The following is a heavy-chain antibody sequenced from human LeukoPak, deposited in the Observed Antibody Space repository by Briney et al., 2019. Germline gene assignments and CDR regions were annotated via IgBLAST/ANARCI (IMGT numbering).Heavy chain of an antibody. Sequence: ASEKVSCKASGYTFTSYDINWVRQATGQGLEWMGWMNPNSGNTGYAQKFRGRVTMTRNTSISTAYMKLSSLRSEDTAVYYCARAFITMVRGVIIPYGMDVWGQGTTVTVSS. D-gene: IGHD3-10*01. CDR2: MNPNSGNT. J-gene: IGHJ6*01. CDR1: GYTFTSYD. V-gene: IGHV1-8*01. CDR3: ARAFITMVRGVIIPYGMDV.